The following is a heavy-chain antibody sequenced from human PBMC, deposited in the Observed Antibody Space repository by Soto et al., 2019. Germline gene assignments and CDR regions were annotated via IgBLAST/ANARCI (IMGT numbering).Heavy chain of an antibody. CDR1: GFTFSSYG. CDR3: AKDAVVVVVAATAPFDY. CDR2: IWYDGSNK. D-gene: IGHD2-15*01. V-gene: IGHV3-33*06. Sequence: GGSLRLSCAASGFTFSSYGMHWVRQAPGKGLEWVAVIWYDGSNKYYADSVKGRFTISRDNSKNTLYLQMNSLRAEDTAVYYCAKDAVVVVVAATAPFDYWGQGTLVTVSS. J-gene: IGHJ4*02.